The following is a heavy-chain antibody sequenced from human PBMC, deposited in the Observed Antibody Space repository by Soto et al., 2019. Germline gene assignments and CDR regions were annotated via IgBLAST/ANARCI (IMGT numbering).Heavy chain of an antibody. CDR1: GYTFINYG. J-gene: IGHJ4*02. Sequence: QVQLVQSGAEVKKPGASVKVSCKASGYTFINYGITWVRQAPGQGLEWMGWITPYNGNTNYAQKLQGRVTMTTDTSTRKAYMALRSLRSDDTAVYYCAKGEGFLDYWGQGTLVTASS. V-gene: IGHV1-18*01. CDR3: AKGEGFLDY. CDR2: ITPYNGNT. D-gene: IGHD2-15*01.